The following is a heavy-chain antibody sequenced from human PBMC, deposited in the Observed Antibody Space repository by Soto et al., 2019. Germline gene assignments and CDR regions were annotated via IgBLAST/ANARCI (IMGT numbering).Heavy chain of an antibody. CDR2: NNYRADT. D-gene: IGHD6-19*01. CDR3: ARGGSGWKALNYFDS. CDR1: GASIDNNGYS. J-gene: IGHJ4*02. Sequence: SETLSLTCTVSGASIDNNGYSWTWIRQRPGGDLEWLGSNNYRADTYYTPSLKSRITISLDTSQNQFSLWLTAMTAADTGMYYCARGGSGWKALNYFDSGGQGILVTVSS. V-gene: IGHV4-31*03.